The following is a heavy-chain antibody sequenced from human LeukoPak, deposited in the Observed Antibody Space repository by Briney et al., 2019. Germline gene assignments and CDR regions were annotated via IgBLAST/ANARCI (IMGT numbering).Heavy chain of an antibody. D-gene: IGHD6-19*01. CDR2: IYSSGSA. CDR1: GDSTSGYY. Sequence: SETLSLTCTVPGDSTSGYYWRWIRQPAEKGLEWIGRIYSSGSANYNPSLKSRVTMSLDTSKKQFYLQMNSVTAADTAIYYCARERSSGLALWGQGALVTVSS. V-gene: IGHV4-4*07. CDR3: ARERSSGLAL. J-gene: IGHJ5*02.